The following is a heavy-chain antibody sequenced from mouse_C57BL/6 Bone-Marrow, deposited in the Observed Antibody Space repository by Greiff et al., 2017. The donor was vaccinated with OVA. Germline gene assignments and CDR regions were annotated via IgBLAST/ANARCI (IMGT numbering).Heavy chain of an antibody. CDR2: IRLKSDNYAT. Sequence: EVQLVESGGGLVQPGGSMKLSCVASGFTFSNYWMNWVRQSPEKGLEWVAQIRLKSDNYATHYAESVKGRFTISRDDSKSSVYLQMNNLRAEDTGIYYCTEPYDGYFSFDYWGQGTTLTVSS. J-gene: IGHJ2*01. CDR1: GFTFSNYW. CDR3: TEPYDGYFSFDY. V-gene: IGHV6-3*01. D-gene: IGHD2-3*01.